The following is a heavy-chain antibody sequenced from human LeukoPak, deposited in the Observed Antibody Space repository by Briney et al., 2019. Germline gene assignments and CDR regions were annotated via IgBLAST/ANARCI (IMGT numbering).Heavy chain of an antibody. CDR2: IDPSDGIT. CDR3: ATDRGIAVAGRFYYFDY. V-gene: IGHV1-46*01. J-gene: IGHJ4*02. Sequence: ASVKVSCKASGYTFTSYYMHWVRQAPGQGLEWMGKIDPSDGITSYAQKFQGRVTMTRDTSTSTVYMELSSLRSEDTAVYYCATDRGIAVAGRFYYFDYWGQGTLVTVSS. D-gene: IGHD6-19*01. CDR1: GYTFTSYY.